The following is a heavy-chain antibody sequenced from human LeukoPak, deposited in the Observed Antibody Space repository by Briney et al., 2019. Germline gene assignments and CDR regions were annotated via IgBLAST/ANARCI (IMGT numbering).Heavy chain of an antibody. D-gene: IGHD4/OR15-4a*01. J-gene: IGHJ4*02. CDR3: AGLTRRGFIDY. V-gene: IGHV4-59*01. Sequence: PSETLSLTCTVSGGSISSYYWSWIRQPPGKGLEWIGYISYSGSTNYNPSLKSRVTISVDTSKNHFSLKLSSVTAADTAVHYCAGLTRRGFIDYWGQGTLVTVSS. CDR1: GGSISSYY. CDR2: ISYSGST.